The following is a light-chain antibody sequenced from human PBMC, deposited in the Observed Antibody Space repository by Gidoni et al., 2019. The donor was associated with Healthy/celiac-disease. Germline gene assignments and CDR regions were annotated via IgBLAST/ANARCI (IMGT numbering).Light chain of an antibody. J-gene: IGKJ1*01. CDR2: LGS. CDR1: QSLLHSNGYNY. V-gene: IGKV2-28*01. Sequence: DLVMTQSQLSLPVTPGEPASISCRSSQSLLHSNGYNYLDWYLQKPGQSPQLLIYLGSNRASGVPDRFSGSGSGTDFTLKISRVEAEDVGVYYCMQALQTPRTFXQXTKVEIK. CDR3: MQALQTPRT.